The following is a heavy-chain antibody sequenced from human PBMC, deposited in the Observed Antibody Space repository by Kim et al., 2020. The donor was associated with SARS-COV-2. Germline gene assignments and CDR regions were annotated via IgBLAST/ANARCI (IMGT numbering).Heavy chain of an antibody. D-gene: IGHD3-10*01. V-gene: IGHV3-7*01. CDR3: ARDGALGGDSGVGAFGY. Sequence: GGSLRLSCAASGFTFSNYWMSWVRQAPGKGLEWVANLNQDGGGRYYVDSVEGRFSISRDNAKNSLYLQMSNLRADDTAVYYCARDGALGGDSGVGAFGYWGQGTLVTVSS. J-gene: IGHJ4*02. CDR1: GFTFSNYW. CDR2: LNQDGGGR.